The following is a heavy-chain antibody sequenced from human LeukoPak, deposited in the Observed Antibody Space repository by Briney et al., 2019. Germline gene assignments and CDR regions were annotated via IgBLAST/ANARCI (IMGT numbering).Heavy chain of an antibody. CDR2: IRSKTYGGTT. CDR3: TRDLGSSTSCYAPFDY. Sequence: GGSLRLSCTASGFTFGDYAMSWVRQAPGKGLEWVAFIRSKTYGGTTEYAASVKGRFTISRDDSKSIAYLQMNSLKTEDTAVYYCTRDLGSSTSCYAPFDYWGQGTLVTVSS. CDR1: GFTFGDYA. J-gene: IGHJ4*02. D-gene: IGHD2-2*01. V-gene: IGHV3-49*04.